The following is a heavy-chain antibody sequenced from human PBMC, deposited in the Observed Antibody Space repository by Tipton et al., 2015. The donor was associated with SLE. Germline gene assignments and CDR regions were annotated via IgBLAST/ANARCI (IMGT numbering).Heavy chain of an antibody. Sequence: TLSLTCAVSGGSISSGGYSWSWIRQPLGKGLEWIGYIYHSGSTYYNPSLKSRVTISVDRSKNQFSLKLSSVTAADTAGYFCARGGAEGLWFRESSVAFDIWGQGTMVTVSS. J-gene: IGHJ3*02. CDR1: GGSISSGGYS. V-gene: IGHV4-30-2*01. D-gene: IGHD3-10*01. CDR3: ARGGAEGLWFRESSVAFDI. CDR2: IYHSGST.